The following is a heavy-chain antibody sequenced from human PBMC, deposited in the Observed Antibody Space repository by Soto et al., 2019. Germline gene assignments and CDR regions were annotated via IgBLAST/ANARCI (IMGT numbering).Heavy chain of an antibody. V-gene: IGHV3-23*01. CDR2: ICVSGGGT. J-gene: IGHJ5*02. CDR1: GFTFISYG. CDR3: AKSSDTAMMKNWFEP. D-gene: IGHD5-18*01. Sequence: PGGSLRLSCAASGFTFISYGMSWVRQAPGKGLEWVSVICVSGGGTYYAESVKGRFTISRDNSKNTLYLQMNSLRAEETAVYYCAKSSDTAMMKNWFEPWRKGTLVTVAS.